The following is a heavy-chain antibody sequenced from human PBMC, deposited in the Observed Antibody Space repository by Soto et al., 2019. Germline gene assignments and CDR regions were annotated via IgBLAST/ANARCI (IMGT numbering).Heavy chain of an antibody. J-gene: IGHJ6*02. V-gene: IGHV1-2*04. CDR2: INPNSGGT. CDR3: ARDRRRFWSGYIPPGMDV. CDR1: GYTFTGYY. D-gene: IGHD3-3*01. Sequence: ASVKVSCKASGYTFTGYYMHWVRQAPGQGLEWMGWINPNSGGTNYAQKFQGWVTMTRDTSISTAYMELSRLRSDDTAVYYCARDRRRFWSGYIPPGMDVWGQGTTVTVSS.